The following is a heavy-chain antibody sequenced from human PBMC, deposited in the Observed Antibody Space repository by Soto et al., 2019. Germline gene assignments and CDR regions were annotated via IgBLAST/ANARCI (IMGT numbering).Heavy chain of an antibody. CDR3: AKDPDIVTRVQLCIYYFDY. Sequence: QVQLVESGGGVVQPGRSLRLSCAASGFTFRSYAMHWVRQAPGKGLEWVAAISFDGSNKYYADSVKGRFTISRDNSENTQYLQMNGLRPEDTAVYYYAKDPDIVTRVQLCIYYFDYWGQGTLVTVSS. J-gene: IGHJ4*02. D-gene: IGHD2-2*01. V-gene: IGHV3-30*18. CDR2: ISFDGSNK. CDR1: GFTFRSYA.